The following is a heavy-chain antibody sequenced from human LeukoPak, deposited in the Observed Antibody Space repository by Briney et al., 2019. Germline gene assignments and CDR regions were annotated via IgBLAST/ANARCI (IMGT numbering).Heavy chain of an antibody. Sequence: PGGSLRLSCSASGFSFTYSAMHWVRQAPGRGLEYVSVISSNGGNTYYADSVKDRFTISRDNSKNTLYLQMNSLRAEDTAVYYCAREDQNCTNGVCYSYNWFDPWGQGTLVTVSS. J-gene: IGHJ5*02. CDR2: ISSNGGNT. CDR1: GFSFTYSA. CDR3: AREDQNCTNGVCYSYNWFDP. D-gene: IGHD2-8*01. V-gene: IGHV3-64*04.